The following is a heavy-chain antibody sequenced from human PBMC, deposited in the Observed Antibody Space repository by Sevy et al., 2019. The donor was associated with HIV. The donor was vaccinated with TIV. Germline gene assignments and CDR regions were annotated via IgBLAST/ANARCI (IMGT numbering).Heavy chain of an antibody. V-gene: IGHV4-31*03. J-gene: IGHJ3*02. CDR2: LYSSGKA. CDR1: GGSISSGAYN. Sequence: SETLSLTCTVSGGSISSGAYNWTWIRQHPGKGLGSIGILYSSGKAYYNPSLKSRVTMSVDTSENQFSLKLSSVTAADTAVYYCGRDKGRLGAFDIWGQRTRVTVSS. D-gene: IGHD3-16*01. CDR3: GRDKGRLGAFDI.